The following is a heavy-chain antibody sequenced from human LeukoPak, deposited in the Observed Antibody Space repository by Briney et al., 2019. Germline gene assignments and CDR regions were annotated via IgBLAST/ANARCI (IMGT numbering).Heavy chain of an antibody. Sequence: PGGSLRLSCAASGFTISTYGMYWVRQAPGKGLEWVAVISYDGSNKYYADSVKGRFTISRDNSKNTLYLQMNSLRAEDTAVYYCAKDLSPLVWFVSGSDAFDIWGQGTMVTVSS. CDR1: GFTISTYG. CDR3: AKDLSPLVWFVSGSDAFDI. V-gene: IGHV3-30*18. CDR2: ISYDGSNK. J-gene: IGHJ3*02. D-gene: IGHD3-10*01.